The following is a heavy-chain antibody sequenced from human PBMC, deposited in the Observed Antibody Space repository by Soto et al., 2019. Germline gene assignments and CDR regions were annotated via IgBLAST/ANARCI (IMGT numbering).Heavy chain of an antibody. CDR2: TYYRSKWYN. V-gene: IGHV6-1*01. D-gene: IGHD3-3*01. J-gene: IGHJ6*03. Sequence: SQTLSLTCAISGDSVSSNSAAWNWIRQSPSRGLEWLGRTYYRSKWYNDYAVSVKSRITINPDTSKNQLSLQLNSVTPEDTAVYYCARGQYYEKSIRVGYYYMDVWGKGTTVTVSS. CDR1: GDSVSSNSAA. CDR3: ARGQYYEKSIRVGYYYMDV.